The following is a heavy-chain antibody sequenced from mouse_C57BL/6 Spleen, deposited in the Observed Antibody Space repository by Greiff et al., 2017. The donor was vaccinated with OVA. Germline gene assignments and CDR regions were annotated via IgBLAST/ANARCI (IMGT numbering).Heavy chain of an antibody. CDR1: GYAFSSSW. J-gene: IGHJ2*01. D-gene: IGHD4-1*01. Sequence: QVQLQQSGPELVKPGASVKISCKASGYAFSSSWMNWVKQRPGKGLEWIGRIYPGGGDTNYNGKFKGKATLTADKSSSTAYMQLSSLTSEDSAVYYWANWDDYWGQGTTLTVSS. CDR2: IYPGGGDT. V-gene: IGHV1-82*01. CDR3: ANWDDY.